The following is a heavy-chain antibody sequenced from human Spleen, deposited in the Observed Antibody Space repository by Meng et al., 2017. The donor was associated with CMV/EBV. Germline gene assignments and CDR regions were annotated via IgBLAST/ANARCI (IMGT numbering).Heavy chain of an antibody. J-gene: IGHJ4*02. Sequence: SETMSLTCSVSGYSISNNYYRGWIRKPPGEGLEWIGSISHSGSTYYNQSLKSRVTRSGDTSKNQFSLKLRSVTAADTAVYYCARDRYYYDTSGFPVGMAYYWGQGTLVTVSS. CDR1: GYSISNNYY. V-gene: IGHV4-38-2*02. CDR2: ISHSGST. D-gene: IGHD3-22*01. CDR3: ARDRYYYDTSGFPVGMAYY.